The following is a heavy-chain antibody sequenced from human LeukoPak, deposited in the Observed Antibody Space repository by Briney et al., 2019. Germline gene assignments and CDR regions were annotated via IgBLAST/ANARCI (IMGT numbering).Heavy chain of an antibody. CDR1: GGSISSYY. V-gene: IGHV4-59*08. Sequence: SETLSLTCTVSGGSISSYYWTWIRQPPGKGLGLEWIGYIYYSGGANYNPSLKSRVTISIDTSKNQVSLKLSSVTAADTAVYYCARLWDSSSSLDYWGQGTLVTVSS. CDR3: ARLWDSSSSLDY. CDR2: IYYSGGA. D-gene: IGHD6-6*01. J-gene: IGHJ4*02.